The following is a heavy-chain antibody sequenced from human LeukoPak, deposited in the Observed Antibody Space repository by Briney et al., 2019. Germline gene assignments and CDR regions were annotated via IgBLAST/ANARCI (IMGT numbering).Heavy chain of an antibody. Sequence: GESLKISCKGSGYSFTDYWISWVRQMPGKGLEWMGRIAPSDSFTNYSPSLHGHVTISSDKSISTAYLQWSSLKASDTAIYYCARHGEYSTSWYYFDYWGQGTLVTVSS. CDR2: IAPSDSFT. CDR3: ARHGEYSTSWYYFDY. V-gene: IGHV5-10-1*01. J-gene: IGHJ4*02. D-gene: IGHD6-13*01. CDR1: GYSFTDYW.